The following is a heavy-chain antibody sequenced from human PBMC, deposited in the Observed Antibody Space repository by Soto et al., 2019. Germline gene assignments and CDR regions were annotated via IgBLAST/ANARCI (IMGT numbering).Heavy chain of an antibody. V-gene: IGHV3-30*18. CDR2: ISNDASNE. CDR1: GFTFSRYG. J-gene: IGHJ6*02. Sequence: QVQLVESGGGVVQPGRSLRLSCAAPGFTFSRYGMHWVRQAPGKGLEWVAVISNDASNEYYADSVKGRFTISRDNSKNTLYLQMNSLRPEDTAVYRCAQDLRAVATKASSHYGMDGWGHGTTVTVSS. D-gene: IGHD6-19*01. CDR3: AQDLRAVATKASSHYGMDG.